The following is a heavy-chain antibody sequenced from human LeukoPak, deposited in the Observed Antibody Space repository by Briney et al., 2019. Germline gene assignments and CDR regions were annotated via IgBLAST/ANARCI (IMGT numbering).Heavy chain of an antibody. CDR2: IYHSGST. CDR3: ARVVRGRYSTWFDP. J-gene: IGHJ5*02. Sequence: PSQTLSLTCAVSGGSISSGGYSWSWIRQPPGKGLEWIGYIYHSGSTYYNPSLKSRVTISVDRSKNQFSLKLSSVTAADTAVYYCARVVRGRYSTWFDPWGQGTLVTVSS. V-gene: IGHV4-30-2*01. D-gene: IGHD3-9*01. CDR1: GGSISSGGYS.